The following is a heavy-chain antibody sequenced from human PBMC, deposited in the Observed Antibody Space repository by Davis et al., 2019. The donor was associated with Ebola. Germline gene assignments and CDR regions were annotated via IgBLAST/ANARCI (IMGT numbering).Heavy chain of an antibody. Sequence: GESLKISCAASGFTFSSYGMHWVRQAPGKGLEWVAFIRYDGKNEYYADSVKGRFTISRDNSKNTLYLQMNSLRPEDTAVYYCAKGSVTIFGVAPDYYGMDVWGKGTTVTVSS. CDR3: AKGSVTIFGVAPDYYGMDV. CDR1: GFTFSSYG. D-gene: IGHD3-3*01. J-gene: IGHJ6*04. CDR2: IRYDGKNE. V-gene: IGHV3-30*02.